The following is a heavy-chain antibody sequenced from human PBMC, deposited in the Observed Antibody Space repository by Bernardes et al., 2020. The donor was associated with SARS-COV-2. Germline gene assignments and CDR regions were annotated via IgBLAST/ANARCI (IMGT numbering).Heavy chain of an antibody. CDR1: GGTFSSYA. CDR3: ARVGLATGDDDYYHYYGIDV. CDR2: IIPILGIA. Sequence: SVKVSCKASGGTFSSYAISWVRQAPGQGLEWMGRIIPILGIANYAQKFQGRVTITADKSTSTAYMELSSLRSEDTAVYYCARVGLATGDDDYYHYYGIDVWGQGTTVIVSS. D-gene: IGHD7-27*01. J-gene: IGHJ6*02. V-gene: IGHV1-69*10.